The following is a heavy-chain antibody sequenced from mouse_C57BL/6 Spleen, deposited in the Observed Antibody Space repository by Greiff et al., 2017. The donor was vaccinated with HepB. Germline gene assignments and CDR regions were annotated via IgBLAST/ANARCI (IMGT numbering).Heavy chain of an antibody. D-gene: IGHD2-3*01. V-gene: IGHV1-81*01. CDR1: GYTFTSYG. Sequence: VQLQQSGAELARPGASVKLSCKASGYTFTSYGISWVKQRTGQGLEWIGEIYPRSGNTYYNEKFKGKATLTADKSSSTAYMELRSLTSEDSAGYVCAREADGPFAYWGQGTLVTVSA. CDR3: AREADGPFAY. J-gene: IGHJ3*01. CDR2: IYPRSGNT.